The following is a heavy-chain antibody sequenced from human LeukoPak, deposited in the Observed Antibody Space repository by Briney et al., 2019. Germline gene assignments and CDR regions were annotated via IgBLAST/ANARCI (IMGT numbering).Heavy chain of an antibody. V-gene: IGHV3-52*01. CDR1: GFTFSNSW. Sequence: GGSLRLSCAVSGFTFSNSWMHWVCQAPEKGLEWVADIKCDGSEKCYVDSVKGRLTISRDNAKNSLYLQVNSLRAEDMTVYYCVRGVGSSTSCYVRAFDIWGQGTMVTVSS. CDR2: IKCDGSEK. J-gene: IGHJ3*02. D-gene: IGHD2-2*01. CDR3: VRGVGSSTSCYVRAFDI.